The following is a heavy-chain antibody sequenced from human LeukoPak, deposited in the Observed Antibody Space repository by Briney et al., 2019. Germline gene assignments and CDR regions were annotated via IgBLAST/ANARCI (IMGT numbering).Heavy chain of an antibody. CDR2: IYYGETT. CDR1: GGSVSSRSYY. J-gene: IGHJ4*02. CDR3: ASFGITGTTGYNDY. V-gene: IGHV4-39*01. Sequence: SETLSLTCTVSGGSVSSRSYYWGWIRQPPGKGLVWIGNIYYGETTYYNPSLKSRVTMSTDTSRNQYSLKLTSVTAADTAVYYCASFGITGTTGYNDYWGQGTLVTVSS. D-gene: IGHD1-7*01.